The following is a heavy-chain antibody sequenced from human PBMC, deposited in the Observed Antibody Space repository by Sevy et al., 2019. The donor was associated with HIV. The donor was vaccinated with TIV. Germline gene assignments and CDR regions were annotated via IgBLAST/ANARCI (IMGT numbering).Heavy chain of an antibody. D-gene: IGHD2-8*01. CDR2: ISYDGSNK. V-gene: IGHV3-30*04. CDR1: GFTFSSYA. CDR3: ARVLMVYVAYYYYGMDV. Sequence: GGSLRLSCAASGFTFSSYAMHWVRQAPGKGLEWVAVISYDGSNKYYADSVKGRFTISRDNSKNTLYLQMNSLRAEDTAVYYCARVLMVYVAYYYYGMDVWGQGTTVTVSS. J-gene: IGHJ6*02.